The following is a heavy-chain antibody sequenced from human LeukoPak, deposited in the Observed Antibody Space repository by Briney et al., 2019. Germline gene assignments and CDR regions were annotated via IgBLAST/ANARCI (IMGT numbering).Heavy chain of an antibody. J-gene: IGHJ3*02. CDR1: GGTFTSYA. CDR3: AREIYSSSWYVSDAFDI. D-gene: IGHD6-13*01. CDR2: IIPIFGTA. Sequence: SVKVSCKASGGTFTSYAISWVRQAPGQGLEWMGGIIPIFGTANYAQKFQGRVTITTDESTSTAYMELSSLRSEDTAVYYCAREIYSSSWYVSDAFDIWGQGTMVTVSS. V-gene: IGHV1-69*05.